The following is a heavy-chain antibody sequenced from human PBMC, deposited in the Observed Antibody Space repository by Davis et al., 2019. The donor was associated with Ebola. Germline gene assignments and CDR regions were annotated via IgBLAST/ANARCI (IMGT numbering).Heavy chain of an antibody. Sequence: GESLKISCAASGFTFSSYWMSWVRQAPGKGLEWGANIKQDGSEKYYVDSVKGRFTISRDNAKNSLYLQMNSLRAEDTAVYYCARVRYCSGGSCYLSGRFFDYWGQGTLVTVSS. CDR3: ARVRYCSGGSCYLSGRFFDY. CDR2: IKQDGSEK. D-gene: IGHD2-15*01. J-gene: IGHJ4*02. V-gene: IGHV3-7*01. CDR1: GFTFSSYW.